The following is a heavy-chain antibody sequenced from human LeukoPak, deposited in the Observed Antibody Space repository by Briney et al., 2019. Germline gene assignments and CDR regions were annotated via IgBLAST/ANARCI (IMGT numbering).Heavy chain of an antibody. CDR1: GCIFSNHW. CDR3: TRDVSESSSWYGEFDY. CDR2: INSDGRST. D-gene: IGHD6-13*01. J-gene: IGHJ4*02. V-gene: IGHV3-74*03. Sequence: PWGSLTLSCAASGCIFSNHWMHWLRQVPGKGLVWVSRINSDGRSTTYADSVKGRFTISRDNVKNTLYLQMNSLRDEDTGVYYCTRDVSESSSWYGEFDYWGQGTQVTVSS.